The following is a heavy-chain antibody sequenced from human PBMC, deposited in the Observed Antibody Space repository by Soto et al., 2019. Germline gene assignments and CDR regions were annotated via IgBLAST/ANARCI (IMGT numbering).Heavy chain of an antibody. J-gene: IGHJ5*02. V-gene: IGHV1-18*01. D-gene: IGHD6-19*01. Sequence: WASVKVSCKASGYTFTSYGISWVRQAPGQGLEWMGWISAYNGNTNYAQKLQGRVTMTTDTSTSTAYMELRSLRSDDTAVYYCARDRQWLDTGNWFDPWGQGTLVTVSS. CDR2: ISAYNGNT. CDR3: ARDRQWLDTGNWFDP. CDR1: GYTFTSYG.